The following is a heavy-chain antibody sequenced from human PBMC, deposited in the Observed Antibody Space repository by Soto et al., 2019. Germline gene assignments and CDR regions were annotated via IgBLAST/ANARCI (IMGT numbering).Heavy chain of an antibody. CDR1: GFTFSSYG. CDR3: ARDLSVLLFPSALDY. CDR2: IWYDGSNK. V-gene: IGHV3-33*01. Sequence: GGSLRLSCAASGFTFSSYGMHWVRQAPGKGLEWVAVIWYDGSNKYYADSVKGRFTISRDNSKNTLYLQMNSLRAEDTAVYYCARDLSVLLFPSALDYWGQGTLVTVSS. D-gene: IGHD3-10*01. J-gene: IGHJ4*02.